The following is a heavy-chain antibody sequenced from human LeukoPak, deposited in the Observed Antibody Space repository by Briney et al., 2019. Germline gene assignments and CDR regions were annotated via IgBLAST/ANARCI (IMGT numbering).Heavy chain of an antibody. CDR1: AYSISSGYY. CDR2: IYHSGST. CDR3: ARRTGYSSGWYGGEFDY. J-gene: IGHJ4*02. D-gene: IGHD6-19*01. V-gene: IGHV4-38-2*01. Sequence: SETLSLTCAVSAYSISSGYYWGWIRQPPGKGLEWIGSIYHSGSTYYNPSLKSRVTISVDTSKNQFSLKLSSVTAADTAVYYCARRTGYSSGWYGGEFDYWGQGTLVTVSS.